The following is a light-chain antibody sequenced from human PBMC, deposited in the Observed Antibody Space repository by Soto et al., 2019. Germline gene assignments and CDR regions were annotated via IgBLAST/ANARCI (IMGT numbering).Light chain of an antibody. CDR3: QQFSSYPLT. V-gene: IGKV3-20*01. CDR2: DAS. CDR1: QTVRNNY. Sequence: EFVLTQSPGTLSLSPGERATLSCRASQTVRNNYLAWYQQKPGQAPRLLIYDASSRATGIPDRFSGGRSGTDFTLTISRLEPEDFAVYYCQQFSSYPLTFGGGTKGEIK. J-gene: IGKJ4*01.